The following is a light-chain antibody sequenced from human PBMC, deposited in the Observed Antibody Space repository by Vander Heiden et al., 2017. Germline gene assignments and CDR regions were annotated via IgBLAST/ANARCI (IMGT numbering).Light chain of an antibody. V-gene: IGKV3-15*01. Sequence: EIVMTQSPATLSVSPGERATPSCSASQSVSSNLAWYQQKPGQAPRLLSYGASTRATGIPARFSGSGSGTEFTLTISSLQSEDFAVYYCQQYNNWPGTFGQGTKVEIK. CDR1: QSVSSN. CDR3: QQYNNWPGT. J-gene: IGKJ1*01. CDR2: GAS.